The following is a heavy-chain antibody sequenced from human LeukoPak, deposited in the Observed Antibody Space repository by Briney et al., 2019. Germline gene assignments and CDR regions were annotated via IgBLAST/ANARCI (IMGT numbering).Heavy chain of an antibody. J-gene: IGHJ4*02. CDR1: GGSISSYY. D-gene: IGHD3-3*01. V-gene: IGHV4-59*08. CDR3: AKGSAQLRFLEWLLYDY. Sequence: SETLSLTCTVSGGSISSYYWSWIRQPPGKGLEWIGYIYYSGSTNYNPSLKSRVTISVDTSKNQFSLKLSSVTAADTAVYYCAKGSAQLRFLEWLLYDYWGQGTLVTVSS. CDR2: IYYSGST.